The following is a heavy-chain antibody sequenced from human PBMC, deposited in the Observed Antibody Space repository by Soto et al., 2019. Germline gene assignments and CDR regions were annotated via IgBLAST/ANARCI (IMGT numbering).Heavy chain of an antibody. CDR2: IYHSGST. V-gene: IGHV4-4*02. CDR3: ARREIQLWYNGPYGMDV. Sequence: QVQLQESGPGLVKPSGTLSLTCAVSGGSISSSNWWSWVRQPPGKGLEWIGEIYHSGSTNYNPSLKSRVTISVDESKNQFSLKLSSVTAADTAVYYCARREIQLWYNGPYGMDVWGQGTTVTVSS. CDR1: GGSISSSNW. D-gene: IGHD5-18*01. J-gene: IGHJ6*02.